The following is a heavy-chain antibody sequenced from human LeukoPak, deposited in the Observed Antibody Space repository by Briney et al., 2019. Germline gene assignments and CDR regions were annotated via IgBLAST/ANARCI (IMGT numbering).Heavy chain of an antibody. CDR2: ISGSGGST. D-gene: IGHD4-23*01. J-gene: IGHJ4*02. V-gene: IGHV3-23*01. Sequence: PGGSLRLSCAVSGFTFSSYAMSWVRQAPGKGLEWVSAISGSGGSTYYADSVKGRFTMSRDNSKNTLYLQMNSLRAEDTAVYYCAKDVGGLRWFDYWGQGTLVTVSS. CDR1: GFTFSSYA. CDR3: AKDVGGLRWFDY.